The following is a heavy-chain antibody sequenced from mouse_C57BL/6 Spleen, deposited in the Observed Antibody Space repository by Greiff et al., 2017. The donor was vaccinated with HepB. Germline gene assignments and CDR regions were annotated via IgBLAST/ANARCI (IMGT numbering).Heavy chain of an antibody. Sequence: QVQLQPGAELVRPGSSVKLSCKASGYTFTSYWMHWVKQRPIQGLEWIGNIDPSDSETHYNQKFKDKATLTVDKSSSTAYMQLSSLTSEDSAVYYCARSIYYYGSSPYYAMDYWGQGTSVTVSS. CDR3: ARSIYYYGSSPYYAMDY. CDR1: GYTFTSYW. V-gene: IGHV1-52*01. J-gene: IGHJ4*01. CDR2: IDPSDSET. D-gene: IGHD1-1*01.